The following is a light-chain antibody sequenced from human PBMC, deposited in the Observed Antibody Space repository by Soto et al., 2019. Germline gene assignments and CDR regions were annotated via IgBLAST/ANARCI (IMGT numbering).Light chain of an antibody. V-gene: IGKV1-39*01. CDR2: AAS. J-gene: IGKJ1*01. CDR3: QQSYSTPLT. Sequence: DIQMTQSQSSLSASLGDRVTITCRASQSISSYLNWYQQKPGKAPKLLIYAASSLQSGVPSRFSGSGSGTDFTLTISSLQPEDFATYYCQQSYSTPLTVGQGTKVDIK. CDR1: QSISSY.